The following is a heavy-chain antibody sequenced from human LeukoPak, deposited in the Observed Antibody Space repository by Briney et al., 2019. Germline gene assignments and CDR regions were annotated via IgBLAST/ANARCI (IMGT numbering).Heavy chain of an antibody. CDR3: ARSGIVVVPAAEEVFDY. CDR1: GFTFSSYE. D-gene: IGHD2-2*01. V-gene: IGHV3-48*03. Sequence: GGSLRLSCAASGFTFSSYEMNWVRQAPGKGLEWVSYISSSGSTIYYADSVKGRFTISRDNAKNSLYLQMNSLRAEDTAVYYCARSGIVVVPAAEEVFDYWGQGTLVTVSS. CDR2: ISSSGSTI. J-gene: IGHJ4*02.